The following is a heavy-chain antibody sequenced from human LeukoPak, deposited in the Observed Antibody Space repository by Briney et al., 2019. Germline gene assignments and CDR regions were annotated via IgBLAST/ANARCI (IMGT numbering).Heavy chain of an antibody. CDR2: INHSGSA. CDR3: ARQVMYYMDV. J-gene: IGHJ6*03. Sequence: SETLSLTCAVYGGSFSVYYWSWIRQSPGKGLEWIGEINHSGSANYNASLKSRGTISKYTSKNQFSLKLSSATAADTAVYYCARQVMYYMDVWGKGTTVTISS. D-gene: IGHD2-21*01. CDR1: GGSFSVYY. V-gene: IGHV4-34*01.